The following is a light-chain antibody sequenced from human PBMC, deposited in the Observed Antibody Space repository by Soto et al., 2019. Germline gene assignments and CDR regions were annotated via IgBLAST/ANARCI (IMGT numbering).Light chain of an antibody. V-gene: IGKV3-20*01. CDR2: GAS. CDR3: QQYGSSLYT. J-gene: IGKJ2*01. CDR1: QSVSSNF. Sequence: EIVLTQSPGTLSLSPGERATLSCRASQSVSSNFLAWYSQKPGQAPRLLIYGASSRATGIPDRFSGSGSGTDFTLNISRLEPEDFAVYYCQQYGSSLYTFGAGTKLEIK.